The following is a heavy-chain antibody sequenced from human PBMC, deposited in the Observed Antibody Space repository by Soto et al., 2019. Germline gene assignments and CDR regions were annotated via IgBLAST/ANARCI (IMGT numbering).Heavy chain of an antibody. Sequence: PSETLSLTCAASGGSVSGQYWSWIRQPPGKGLEWVGEIIPTGSTTYNPSLKSRLSISLDTSKNQFSLNLSSVSAADTAVYYCARGGITMAWNYYFYGMDVWGQGTTVTAP. J-gene: IGHJ6*02. CDR1: GGSVSGQY. D-gene: IGHD3-10*01. CDR2: IIPTGST. CDR3: ARGGITMAWNYYFYGMDV. V-gene: IGHV4-34*01.